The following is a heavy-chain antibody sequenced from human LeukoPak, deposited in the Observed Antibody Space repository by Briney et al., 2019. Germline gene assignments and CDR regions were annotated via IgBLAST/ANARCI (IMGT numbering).Heavy chain of an antibody. CDR1: DGSINGYY. CDR2: MYSGGST. D-gene: IGHD3-16*02. CDR3: AREELRLGELSFDY. J-gene: IGHJ4*02. V-gene: IGHV4-59*01. Sequence: TSETLSLTCTVSDGSINGYYWSWIRQPPGKGLDWIGYMYSGGSTNYSPSLKSRVTISEDTSKNQFSLKLTSVTAADTAVYYCAREELRLGELSFDYWGQGTPVTVSS.